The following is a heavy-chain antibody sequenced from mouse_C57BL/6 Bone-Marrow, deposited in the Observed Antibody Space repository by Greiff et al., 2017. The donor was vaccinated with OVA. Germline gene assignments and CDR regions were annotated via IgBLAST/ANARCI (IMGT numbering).Heavy chain of an antibody. CDR2: INPNNGGT. Sequence: EVQLQQSGPELVKPGASVKISCKASGYTFTDYYMNWVKQSHGKSLEWIGDINPNNGGTSYNQKFKGKATLTVDKSSSTAYMELRSLTSEDSAVYYWARPYKLNYCDYWGQGTTLTVSS. D-gene: IGHD1-1*01. CDR3: ARPYKLNYCDY. J-gene: IGHJ2*01. CDR1: GYTFTDYY. V-gene: IGHV1-26*01.